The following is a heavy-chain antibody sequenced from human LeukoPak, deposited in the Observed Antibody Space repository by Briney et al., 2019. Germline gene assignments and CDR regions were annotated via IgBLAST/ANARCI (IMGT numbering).Heavy chain of an antibody. CDR3: ARHSPIGIAPAFDI. Sequence: PSETLSLTCTVSGGSISSSSYYWGWIRQSPGKGLEWIGSIYYSGSTYYNPSLKSRVTISVDTSKNQFSLKLSSVTAADTAVYYCARHSPIGIAPAFDIWGQGTMVTVSS. CDR2: IYYSGST. D-gene: IGHD6-13*01. J-gene: IGHJ3*02. CDR1: GGSISSSSYY. V-gene: IGHV4-39*01.